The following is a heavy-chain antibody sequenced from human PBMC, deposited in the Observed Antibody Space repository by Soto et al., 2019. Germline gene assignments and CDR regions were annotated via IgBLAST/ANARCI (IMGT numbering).Heavy chain of an antibody. V-gene: IGHV5-51*01. J-gene: IGHJ6*03. Sequence: EVQLVQSGAEVKKPGESLRISCEGSGYSFTSYWIGWVRQMPGKGLEWMGIVYPGDSDTRVNPSFQSQVTISADKSISTAYLQWRSLKASDTAMYYCARHRGGDGGFGESNYYMDVWGKGTTVTVSS. CDR2: VYPGDSDT. CDR1: GYSFTSYW. D-gene: IGHD3-10*01. CDR3: ARHRGGDGGFGESNYYMDV.